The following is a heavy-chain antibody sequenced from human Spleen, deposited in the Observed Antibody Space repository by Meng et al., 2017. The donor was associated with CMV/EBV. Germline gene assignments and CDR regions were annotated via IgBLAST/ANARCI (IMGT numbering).Heavy chain of an antibody. CDR3: ATLPGPNYYYYGMDV. D-gene: IGHD3-10*01. CDR2: IYYSGST. V-gene: IGHV4-30-4*08. Sequence: GSVSSGDYYWSWIRQPPGKGLEWIGYIYYSGSTYYTPSLKSRVTISVDTSKNQFSLKLSSVTAADTAVYYCATLPGPNYYYYGMDVWGQGTTVTVSS. J-gene: IGHJ6*02. CDR1: GSVSSGDYY.